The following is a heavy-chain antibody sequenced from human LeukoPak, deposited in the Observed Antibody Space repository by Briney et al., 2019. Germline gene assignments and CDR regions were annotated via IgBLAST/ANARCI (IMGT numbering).Heavy chain of an antibody. J-gene: IGHJ4*02. CDR1: GFTFDDYA. V-gene: IGHV3-9*01. Sequence: PGGSLRLSCAASGFTFDDYAMHWVRQAPGKGLEWVSGISWNSGSIGYADSVKGRFTISRDNAKNSLYLQMNSLRAEDTALYYCAKDPRASREGGEMATSYFDYWGQGTLVTVSS. CDR3: AKDPRASREGGEMATSYFDY. CDR2: ISWNSGSI. D-gene: IGHD5-24*01.